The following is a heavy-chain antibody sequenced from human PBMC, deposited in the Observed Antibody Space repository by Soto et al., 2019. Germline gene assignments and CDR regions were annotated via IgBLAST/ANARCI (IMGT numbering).Heavy chain of an antibody. J-gene: IGHJ6*02. V-gene: IGHV1-18*01. CDR2: ISGYNGNT. CDR1: GYPYTKYG. Sequence: QVQLVQSGPEVKKPGASVKVSCTASGYPYTKYGITWVRQAPGQGLEWMGWISGYNGNTNYAQNMQGRVTLTTDTSMRTAYMELRSLRPDVTAIYYCARVAGPIPIFYGMDAWGQGTTVIVSS. D-gene: IGHD3-3*01. CDR3: ARVAGPIPIFYGMDA.